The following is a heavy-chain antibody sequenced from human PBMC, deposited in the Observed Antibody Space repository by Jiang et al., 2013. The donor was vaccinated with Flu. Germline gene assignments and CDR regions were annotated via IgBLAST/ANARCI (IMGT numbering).Heavy chain of an antibody. Sequence: GAEVKKPGASVKVSCKASGYTFTSYAMHWVRQAPGQRLEWMGWINAGNGNTKYSQKFQGRVTITRDTSTSTAYMELRSLRSDDTAVYYCAAEGPSIAAAGLPDVWGQGTTVTVSS. CDR1: GYTFTSYA. D-gene: IGHD6-13*01. CDR3: AAEGPSIAAAGLPDV. V-gene: IGHV1-3*01. J-gene: IGHJ6*02. CDR2: INAGNGNT.